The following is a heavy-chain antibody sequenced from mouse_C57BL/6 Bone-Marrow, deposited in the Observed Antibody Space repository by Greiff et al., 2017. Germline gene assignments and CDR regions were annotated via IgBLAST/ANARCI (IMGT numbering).Heavy chain of an antibody. CDR1: GYAFTNYL. D-gene: IGHD2-1*01. J-gene: IGHJ2*01. V-gene: IGHV1-54*01. Sequence: QVQLQQSGAELVRPGTSVKVSCKASGYAFTNYLIEWVKQRPGQGLEWIGVINPGSGGTNYNEKFKGKATLTADKSSSTAYMQLSSLTSEDSAGYFCASGGYYGNRFDYWGQGTTLTVSS. CDR3: ASGGYYGNRFDY. CDR2: INPGSGGT.